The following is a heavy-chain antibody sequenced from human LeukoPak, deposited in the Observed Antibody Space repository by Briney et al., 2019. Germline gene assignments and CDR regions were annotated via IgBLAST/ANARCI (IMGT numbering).Heavy chain of an antibody. CDR2: IIPIFGTA. CDR3: ARARTTVTYYYYYYMDV. CDR1: GGTFISYA. J-gene: IGHJ6*03. D-gene: IGHD4-11*01. Sequence: ASVKVSCKASGGTFISYAISGVGQAPGQGLEWMGGIIPIFGTANYAQKFQGRVTNNADESTSTAYVELSSLRSGDTAVYYCARARTTVTYYYYYYMDVWGKGTTVTVSS. V-gene: IGHV1-69*13.